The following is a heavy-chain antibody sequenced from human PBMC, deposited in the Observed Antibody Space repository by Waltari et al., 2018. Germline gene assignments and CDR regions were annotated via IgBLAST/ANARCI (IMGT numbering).Heavy chain of an antibody. D-gene: IGHD2-15*01. V-gene: IGHV4-4*02. J-gene: IGHJ4*02. CDR3: ARDRGRGLYLDS. Sequence: QVQLQESGPGLVKPSGTLSLTCVVSGDSMSSSSWWRWVRQPHGKGLEGIGQMHPSGRTNYNPSLPPLGSRVTMSIDTSNNLSSLEVTSATAADTAVYYCARDRGRGLYLDSWGRGSLVTVSP. CDR1: GDSMSSSSW. CDR2: MHPSGRT.